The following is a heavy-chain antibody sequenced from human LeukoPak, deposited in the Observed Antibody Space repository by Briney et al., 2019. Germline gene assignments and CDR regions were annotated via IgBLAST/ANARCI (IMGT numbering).Heavy chain of an antibody. V-gene: IGHV3-23*01. CDR3: AKVLLWFGEFPDAFDI. D-gene: IGHD3-10*01. CDR2: ISGSGGST. CDR1: GFTFSSYA. Sequence: PGGSLRLSCAASGFTFSSYAMSWVRQAPGKGLEWVSAISGSGGSTYYADSVKGRFTISRDNSKNTLYLQMNSLRAEDTAVYYCAKVLLWFGEFPDAFDIWGQGTMVTVSS. J-gene: IGHJ3*02.